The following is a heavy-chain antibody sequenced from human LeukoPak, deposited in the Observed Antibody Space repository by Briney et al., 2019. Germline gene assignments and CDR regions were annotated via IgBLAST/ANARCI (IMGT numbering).Heavy chain of an antibody. D-gene: IGHD1-20*01. J-gene: IGHJ4*02. CDR1: GFTFSNYM. V-gene: IGHV3-74*01. Sequence: GGSLRHSCAASGFTFSNYMTHWVRQAPGKGLVWVSRIKSDGITITYADSVKGRFTISRDNAKNTLYLQMNSLRAEDTAVYYCLRDLNWSLDQWGQGTLVTVSS. CDR2: IKSDGITI. CDR3: LRDLNWSLDQ.